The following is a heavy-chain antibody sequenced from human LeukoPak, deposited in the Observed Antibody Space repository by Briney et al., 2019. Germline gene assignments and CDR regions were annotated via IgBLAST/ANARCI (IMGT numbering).Heavy chain of an antibody. CDR2: IYYSGST. D-gene: IGHD2-15*01. CDR1: GGSFSGYY. J-gene: IGHJ6*03. CDR3: ARSVEGYCSGGSCYSYYYYMDV. Sequence: SETLSLTCAVYGGSFSGYYWSWIRQPPGKGLEWIGYIYYSGSTNYNPSLKSRVTISVDTSKNQFSLKLSSVTAADTAVYYCARSVEGYCSGGSCYSYYYYMDVWGKGTTVTVSS. V-gene: IGHV4-59*01.